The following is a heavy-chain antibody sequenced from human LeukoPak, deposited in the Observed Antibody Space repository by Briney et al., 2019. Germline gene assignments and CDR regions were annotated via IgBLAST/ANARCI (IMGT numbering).Heavy chain of an antibody. Sequence: GGSLRLSCEASGFTLSNYGMTWVRQAPGKGLECVSFISGDAGSGGGRSTYYAESVKGRFTISRDNSKNTLYLQMNSLRAADTAVYYCARRAGAYSHPYDYWGQGTLVTVSS. CDR2: ISGDAGSGGGRST. J-gene: IGHJ4*02. D-gene: IGHD4/OR15-4a*01. CDR3: ARRAGAYSHPYDY. CDR1: GFTLSNYG. V-gene: IGHV3-23*01.